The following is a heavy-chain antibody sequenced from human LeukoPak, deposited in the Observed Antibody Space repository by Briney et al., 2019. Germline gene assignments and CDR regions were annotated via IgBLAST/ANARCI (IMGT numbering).Heavy chain of an antibody. Sequence: SETLSLTCTVSGGSISSYYWNWIRQPPGKGLEWIGYIYYSGSTNYNPSLKSRVTISVDTSKNQFSLNLSSVTAADTAVYYCAREYSSGWYHLDYWGQGTLVTVSS. J-gene: IGHJ4*02. CDR3: AREYSSGWYHLDY. V-gene: IGHV4-59*01. CDR1: GGSISSYY. CDR2: IYYSGST. D-gene: IGHD6-19*01.